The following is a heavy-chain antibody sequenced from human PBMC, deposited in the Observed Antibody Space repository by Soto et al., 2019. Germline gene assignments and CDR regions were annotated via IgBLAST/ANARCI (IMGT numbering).Heavy chain of an antibody. V-gene: IGHV1-69*06. CDR1: GGTFSRLA. J-gene: IGHJ4*02. CDR3: ARSPGVFDY. D-gene: IGHD3-10*01. Sequence: QVQLVQSGAEVQKPGSSVKVSCKASGGTFSRLAISWVRQTPGQGLEWMGGLVPVFGTANYAQKSQDRVTITAEKSTSTSYMGLSSLRSEDTAVYYCARSPGVFDYWGQGTLVTVSS. CDR2: LVPVFGTA.